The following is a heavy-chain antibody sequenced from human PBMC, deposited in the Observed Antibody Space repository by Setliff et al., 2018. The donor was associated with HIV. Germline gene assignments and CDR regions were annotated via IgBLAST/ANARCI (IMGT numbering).Heavy chain of an antibody. Sequence: GASVKVSCKASGYTFTRYFMHCVRQAPGQGLEWLGMINPSGGSTWYAQKFQGRATMTGDASTNTLYMELSSLRSEDTAVYYCARGWEGGMDYWGQGTLVTVS. J-gene: IGHJ4*02. CDR1: GYTFTRYF. CDR2: INPSGGST. V-gene: IGHV1-46*01. CDR3: ARGWEGGMDY. D-gene: IGHD1-26*01.